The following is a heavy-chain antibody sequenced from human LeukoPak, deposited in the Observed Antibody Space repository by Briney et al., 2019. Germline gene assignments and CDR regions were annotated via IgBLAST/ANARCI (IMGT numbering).Heavy chain of an antibody. Sequence: IPSETLSLTCSVSGGSITSHYWSWIRQPPGKELEWIGHISYSGTTSYNPSLKSRVTISVDTSKNQFSLKLSSVTAADTAVYYCARTESPSGSPFDYWGQGTLVTVSS. CDR1: GGSITSHY. J-gene: IGHJ4*02. V-gene: IGHV4-59*11. CDR2: ISYSGTT. CDR3: ARTESPSGSPFDY. D-gene: IGHD1-26*01.